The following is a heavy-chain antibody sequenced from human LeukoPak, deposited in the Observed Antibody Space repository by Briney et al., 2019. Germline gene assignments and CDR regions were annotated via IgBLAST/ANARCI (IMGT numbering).Heavy chain of an antibody. CDR3: ARERETYYYGSGSYY. CDR1: EYTFTGYY. CDR2: IDPNTGDS. D-gene: IGHD3-10*01. Sequence: ASVKVSCKASEYTFTGYYIHWVRQAPGQGLEWMGWIDPNTGDSNYVQKFQGRVTMTRDTSISTAYMELSRLRSDDTAVYYCARERETYYYGSGSYYWGQGTLVTVSS. J-gene: IGHJ4*02. V-gene: IGHV1-2*02.